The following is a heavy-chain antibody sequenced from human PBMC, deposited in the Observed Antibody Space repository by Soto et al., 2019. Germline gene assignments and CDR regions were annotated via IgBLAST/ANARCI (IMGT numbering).Heavy chain of an antibody. CDR2: IYPGDSDA. J-gene: IGHJ3*02. D-gene: IGHD6-19*01. CDR1: GYTFSNHW. CDR3: AAGYSTGLDGFDI. Sequence: PGASLKISCQGSGYTFSNHWIGWVRQMPGKGLEWMGIIYPGDSDARYSPSFQGLVTLSVDKSISTAYLQWSSLKASDSAMYYCAAGYSTGLDGFDIWGQGTMVTVSS. V-gene: IGHV5-51*01.